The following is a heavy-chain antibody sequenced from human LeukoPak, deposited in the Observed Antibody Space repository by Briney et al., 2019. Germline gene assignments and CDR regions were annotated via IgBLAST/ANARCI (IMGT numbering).Heavy chain of an antibody. V-gene: IGHV3-7*01. CDR1: GFTFNTYW. J-gene: IGHJ4*02. CDR3: ARAYYDSSGYYYVYFDY. Sequence: GGSLRLSCAASGFTFNTYWMSWVRQAPGKGLEWVANIKHDGSEKYYVDSVKGRFTISRDNAEDSLYLQLNSLRAEDTAVYYCARAYYDSSGYYYVYFDYWGQGTLVTVSS. CDR2: IKHDGSEK. D-gene: IGHD3-22*01.